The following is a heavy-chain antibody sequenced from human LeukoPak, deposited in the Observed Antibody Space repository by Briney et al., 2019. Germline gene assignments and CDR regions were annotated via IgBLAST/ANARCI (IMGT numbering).Heavy chain of an antibody. CDR3: ARWDYYDSSGYLDY. CDR2: IYYSGST. Sequence: SETLSLTCTVSGGSISSYYWSWIRQPPGKGLEWIGYIYYSGSTNYNPSLKSRVTISVDTSKNQFSLKLSSVTAADTAAYYCARWDYYDSSGYLDYWGQGTLVTVSS. V-gene: IGHV4-59*01. J-gene: IGHJ4*02. D-gene: IGHD3-22*01. CDR1: GGSISSYY.